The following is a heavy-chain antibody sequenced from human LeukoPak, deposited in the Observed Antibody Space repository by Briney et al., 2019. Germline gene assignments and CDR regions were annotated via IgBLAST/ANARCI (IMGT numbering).Heavy chain of an antibody. V-gene: IGHV3-53*01. CDR3: ASSGYTINGYDY. CDR1: GFTVSGNY. Sequence: GGSLRLSCAASGFTVSGNYMNWVRQAPGKGLEWVSVIYSGGSAYYADSVKGRFTISRDNSKNTLYLQLNSLRADDTAVYYCASSGYTINGYDYWGQGTLVTVSS. CDR2: IYSGGSA. J-gene: IGHJ4*02. D-gene: IGHD3-22*01.